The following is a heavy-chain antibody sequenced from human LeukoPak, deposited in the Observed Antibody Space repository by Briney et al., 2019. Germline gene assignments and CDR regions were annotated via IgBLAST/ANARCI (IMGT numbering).Heavy chain of an antibody. CDR2: ISSSSSNI. J-gene: IGHJ3*02. V-gene: IGHV3-21*01. D-gene: IGHD6-13*01. CDR1: GFAFSSYS. CDR3: ARDRVAAAGDAFDI. Sequence: GGSLRLSCAASGFAFSSYSMNWVRQAPGKGLEWVSSISSSSSNIYYADSVKGRFTISRDNAKNSLYLQMNSLRAEDTAVYYCARDRVAAAGDAFDIWGQGTMVTVSS.